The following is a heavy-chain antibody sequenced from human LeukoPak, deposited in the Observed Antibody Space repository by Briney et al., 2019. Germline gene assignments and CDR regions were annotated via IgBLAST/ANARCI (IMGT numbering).Heavy chain of an antibody. V-gene: IGHV1-2*02. Sequence: GASVKVSCKASGYTFNIYYMHWVRQVPGQRLEWMGYINPNSGGTNSAQNFQGRVTMTRDTSISTVYMELDSLRSDDTAVYYCARDLGVWETYRFSLLSWGQGTLVTVSS. D-gene: IGHD3-16*02. CDR2: INPNSGGT. CDR1: GYTFNIYY. J-gene: IGHJ5*02. CDR3: ARDLGVWETYRFSLLS.